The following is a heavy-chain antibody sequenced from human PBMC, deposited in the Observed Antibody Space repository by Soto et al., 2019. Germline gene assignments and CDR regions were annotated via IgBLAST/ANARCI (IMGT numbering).Heavy chain of an antibody. V-gene: IGHV4-59*01. CDR3: ARYKSNYYYGMDV. J-gene: IGHJ6*02. D-gene: IGHD1-20*01. Sequence: PSETLSLTCAVYGGSFSGYYWNWIRQSPGEGLEWIGYIYSSGGTHYNPSLQNRVTISIDTSKNQVSLKVNSVTAADTTVYYCARYKSNYYYGMDVWGQGTTVTVSS. CDR1: GGSFSGYY. CDR2: IYSSGGT.